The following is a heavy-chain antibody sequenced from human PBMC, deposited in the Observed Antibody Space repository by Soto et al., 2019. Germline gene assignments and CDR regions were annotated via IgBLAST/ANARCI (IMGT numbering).Heavy chain of an antibody. D-gene: IGHD3-22*01. CDR3: ARERSRYDRSGYYRPDY. J-gene: IGHJ4*02. CDR2: IIPILGTP. Sequence: SVKVSCKASGDTFSSYAISWVRQAPGQGLELMGGIIPILGTPNYAQKFQGRVTITADKSTSTAYMELSSLRSEDTAVYYCARERSRYDRSGYYRPDYWGQGTLVTVYS. V-gene: IGHV1-69*10. CDR1: GDTFSSYA.